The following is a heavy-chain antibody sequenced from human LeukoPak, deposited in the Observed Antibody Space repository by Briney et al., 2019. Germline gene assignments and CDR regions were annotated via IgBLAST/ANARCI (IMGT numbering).Heavy chain of an antibody. D-gene: IGHD4-17*01. CDR1: GFSLSTSGVG. CDR3: AHKSTVSRWFDP. CDR2: IYWDDDK. Sequence: ESGPTLVNPTQTLTLTCTFSGFSLSTSGVGVGWIRQPPGKALEWLAVIYWDDDKRYSPSLKSRLTITKYTSKNQVVLTMTNMDPVDTATYYCAHKSTVSRWFDPWGQGTLVTVSS. V-gene: IGHV2-5*02. J-gene: IGHJ5*02.